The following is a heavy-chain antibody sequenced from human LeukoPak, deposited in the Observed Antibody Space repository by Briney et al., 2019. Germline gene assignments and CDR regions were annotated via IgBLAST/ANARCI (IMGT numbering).Heavy chain of an antibody. D-gene: IGHD3-3*01. Sequence: RTSETLSLTCSVSGAFISNYYWSWIRQPPGKGLEWIGYMYYSGSTNNNPSLKSRVTMSVDPSKNQFSLKLNSVTAADTAVYYCAREPDFWRKDGKDAFDIWGQGTMVTVSS. CDR2: MYYSGST. CDR1: GAFISNYY. J-gene: IGHJ3*02. CDR3: AREPDFWRKDGKDAFDI. V-gene: IGHV4-59*01.